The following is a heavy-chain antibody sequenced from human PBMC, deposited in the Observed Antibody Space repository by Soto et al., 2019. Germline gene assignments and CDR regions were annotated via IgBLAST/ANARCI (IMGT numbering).Heavy chain of an antibody. J-gene: IGHJ4*02. CDR1: GGSISSYY. D-gene: IGHD2-2*01. V-gene: IGHV4-59*01. CDR3: ARSYCSSTSCYPGDY. CDR2: ISYSGST. Sequence: SETLSLTCTVSGGSISSYYWSWIRQPPGKGLEWIGYISYSGSTNYNPPLKSRVTISVDTSKNQFSLKLSSVTAADTAVYYCARSYCSSTSCYPGDYWGQGTLVTVSS.